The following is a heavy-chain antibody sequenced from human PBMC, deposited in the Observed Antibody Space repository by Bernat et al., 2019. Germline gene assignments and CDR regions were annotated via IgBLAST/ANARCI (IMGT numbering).Heavy chain of an antibody. V-gene: IGHV2-70*15. D-gene: IGHD6-19*01. CDR1: GFSLSTSGMC. CDR2: FDWADDK. Sequence: QVTLRESGPALVKPTQTLTLTCTFSGFSLSTSGMCVSWIRQPPGKALEWLARFDWADDKYYSTSMKTRLTIANDTSKNQVVLTMTNMDPVATATYDCAGIQEAGAPYWYFDLWGRGTLVTVSS. J-gene: IGHJ2*01. CDR3: AGIQEAGAPYWYFDL.